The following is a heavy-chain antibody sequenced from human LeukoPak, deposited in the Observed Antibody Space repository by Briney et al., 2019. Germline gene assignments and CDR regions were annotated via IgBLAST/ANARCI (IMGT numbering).Heavy chain of an antibody. J-gene: IGHJ4*02. D-gene: IGHD6-13*01. V-gene: IGHV4-39*01. CDR1: GGSISSSSYY. Sequence: SETLSLTCTVSGGSISSSSYYWGWIRQPPGKGLEWIGSIYYSGSTYYNPSLKSRVTISVDTSKNQFSLKLSSVTAADTALYYCARRDRSGIAAAGTPFDYWGQGTLVTVSS. CDR3: ARRDRSGIAAAGTPFDY. CDR2: IYYSGST.